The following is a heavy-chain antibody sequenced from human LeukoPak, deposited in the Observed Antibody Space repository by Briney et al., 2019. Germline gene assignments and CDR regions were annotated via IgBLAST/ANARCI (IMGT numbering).Heavy chain of an antibody. J-gene: IGHJ3*02. CDR2: IYYSGTT. CDR1: GGSISSDY. CDR3: ARLGYDILTGFIDAFDI. Sequence: SETLSLTCTVSGGSISSDYWSWIRQSPGKGLEWIGYIYYSGTTSYNPSLKSRVTISLDTSKNQFSLKLRSVTAADTAIYYCARLGYDILTGFIDAFDIWGQGTMVTVSS. V-gene: IGHV4-59*08. D-gene: IGHD3-9*01.